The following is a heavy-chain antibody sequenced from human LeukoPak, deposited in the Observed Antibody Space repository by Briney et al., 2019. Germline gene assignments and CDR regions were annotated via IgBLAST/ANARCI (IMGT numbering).Heavy chain of an antibody. J-gene: IGHJ6*03. V-gene: IGHV4-39*07. Sequence: PSGTLSLTCTVAGGSISNSRNYWGWMRQTPGKGLEWIGSLYYSGSTYYNPSLKSRVSMSIDTSKNQFSVKLSSVTAADTAVYYCARISSVWVKDFYYYMDVWGKGTTVTVSS. CDR1: GGSISNSRNY. CDR3: ARISSVWVKDFYYYMDV. D-gene: IGHD3-16*02. CDR2: LYYSGST.